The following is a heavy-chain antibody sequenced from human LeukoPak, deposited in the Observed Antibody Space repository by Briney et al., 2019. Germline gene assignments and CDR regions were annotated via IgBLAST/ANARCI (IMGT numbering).Heavy chain of an antibody. CDR3: AKCGPDSDWHFDY. CDR2: ISDSCGKT. Sequence: GGSLRLFCAASGFSFSTFCKYGMRCVRQGPGMELMGVLAISDSCGKTYYADSMKGRCSISRDNSKNTLYVQMNSLRADHTAAYYCAKCGPDSDWHFDYWGQGTLVTVSS. D-gene: IGHD6-19*01. CDR1: GFSFSTFCKYG. V-gene: IGHV3-23*01. J-gene: IGHJ4*02.